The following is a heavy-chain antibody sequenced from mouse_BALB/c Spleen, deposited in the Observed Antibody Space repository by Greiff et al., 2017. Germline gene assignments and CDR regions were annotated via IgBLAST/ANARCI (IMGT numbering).Heavy chain of an antibody. J-gene: IGHJ3*01. CDR3: ARGAYGAWFAY. D-gene: IGHD1-1*01. CDR1: GFNIKDTY. CDR2: IDPANGNT. V-gene: IGHV14-3*02. Sequence: EVQLQQSGAELVKPGASVKLSCTASGFNIKDTYMHWVKQRPEQGLEWIGRIDPANGNTKYDPKFQGKATITADTSSNTAYLQLSSLTSEVTAVYYCARGAYGAWFAYWGQGTLVTVSA.